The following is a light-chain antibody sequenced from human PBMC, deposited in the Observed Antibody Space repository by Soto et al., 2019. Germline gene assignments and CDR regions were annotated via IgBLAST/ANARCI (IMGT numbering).Light chain of an antibody. V-gene: IGKV1-5*01. J-gene: IGKJ5*01. CDR2: DAS. Sequence: QFHLIPAATVGDSVSITCRASQSISSWLAWYQQKPGKAPKLLIYDASSLESGVPSRFSGSGSETDFTLTIGGLQSEDSAVYFCQQYNNLPFSFGQGTRLEI. CDR1: QSISSW. CDR3: QQYNNLPFS.